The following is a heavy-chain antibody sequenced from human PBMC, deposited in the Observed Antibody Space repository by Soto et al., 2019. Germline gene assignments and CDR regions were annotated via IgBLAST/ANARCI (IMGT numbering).Heavy chain of an antibody. V-gene: IGHV1-18*01. Sequence: QVQLVQSGAEVKKPGASVKVSCKASGYTFSSYAISWVRQAPGQGLEWMGWIITYNGNTNYAQKLPGRVTMTTDTATTTAYMDLRSLRSDDTAVYYCARTGPPVDYWGQGTLVTVSS. CDR3: ARTGPPVDY. CDR1: GYTFSSYA. CDR2: IITYNGNT. J-gene: IGHJ4*02.